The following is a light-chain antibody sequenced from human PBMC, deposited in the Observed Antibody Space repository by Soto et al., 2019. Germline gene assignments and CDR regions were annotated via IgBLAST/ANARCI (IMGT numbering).Light chain of an antibody. V-gene: IGLV2-14*01. CDR3: SSYTASSIV. CDR1: SSDVGGYNY. J-gene: IGLJ2*01. Sequence: QSVLTQPASVSGSPGQSITISCTGTSSDVGGYNYVSWYQQHPGKAPKLMIYDVSNRPSGASNRFSVSKSGNTASLTISGLQAEDEATYYCSSYTASSIVFGGGTKLTVL. CDR2: DVS.